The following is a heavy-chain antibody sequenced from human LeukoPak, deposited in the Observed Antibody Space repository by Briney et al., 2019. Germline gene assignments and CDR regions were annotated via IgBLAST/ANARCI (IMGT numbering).Heavy chain of an antibody. V-gene: IGHV1-2*02. Sequence: GASVKVSCKASGYTLTGYYMHWVRQAPGQGLEWMVWINPNSGGTNYAQKFQGRVTMTRDTSITTAYMELSRLRSDDTAVYYCARAGYCSGGSCYALDYWGQGTLVTVSS. CDR2: INPNSGGT. D-gene: IGHD2-15*01. CDR1: GYTLTGYY. CDR3: ARAGYCSGGSCYALDY. J-gene: IGHJ4*02.